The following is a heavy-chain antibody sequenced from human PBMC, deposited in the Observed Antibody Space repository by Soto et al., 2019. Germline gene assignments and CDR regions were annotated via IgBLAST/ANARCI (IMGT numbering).Heavy chain of an antibody. J-gene: IGHJ1*01. CDR2: INHSGST. V-gene: IGHV4-34*01. Sequence: SETLSLTCAVYGGSFSGYYWSWIRQPPGKGLEWIGEINHSGSTNYNPSLKSRVTISVDTSKNQFSLKLSSVTAADTAVYYCARAPYSSGWYWKYFQHWGQGTLVTSPQ. CDR3: ARAPYSSGWYWKYFQH. CDR1: GGSFSGYY. D-gene: IGHD6-19*01.